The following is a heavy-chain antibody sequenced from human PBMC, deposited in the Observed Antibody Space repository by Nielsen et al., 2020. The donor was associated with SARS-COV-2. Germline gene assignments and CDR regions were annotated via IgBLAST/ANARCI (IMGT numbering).Heavy chain of an antibody. J-gene: IGHJ4*02. Sequence: LSLTCAVYGGSFSGHYWSWIRQPPGKGLEWIGYIFYRGNTNYNPSLKSRVTISVDTSKNQFSLKVNSVTAADTAVYYCVRIDMATISVDYWGRGTLVTVSS. CDR1: GGSFSGHY. D-gene: IGHD5-24*01. CDR2: IFYRGNT. CDR3: VRIDMATISVDY. V-gene: IGHV4-59*11.